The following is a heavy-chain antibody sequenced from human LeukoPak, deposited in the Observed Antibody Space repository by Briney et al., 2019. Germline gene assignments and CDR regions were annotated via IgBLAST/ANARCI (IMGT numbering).Heavy chain of an antibody. CDR2: INPNSGGT. D-gene: IGHD1-26*01. CDR1: GYTFTGYY. CDR3: ARTAQGGGATKVHWFDP. J-gene: IGHJ5*02. Sequence: ASVKVSCKASGYTFTGYYMHWVRQAPGQGLEWMGWINPNSGGTNYAQKFQGRVTMTRDTSISTAYMELSRLRSDDTAVYYCARTAQGGGATKVHWFDPWGQGTLVTVSS. V-gene: IGHV1-2*02.